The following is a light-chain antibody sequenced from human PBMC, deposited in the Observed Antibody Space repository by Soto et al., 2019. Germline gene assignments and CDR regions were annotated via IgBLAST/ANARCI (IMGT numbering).Light chain of an antibody. CDR2: GAS. CDR1: QSVSTSY. J-gene: IGKJ1*01. CDR3: QQYGNSRGT. Sequence: DIVLTQSPCTLSLSPVDRVTLSCSASQSVSTSYLAWYQQKPGQAPRLLIYGASSRATGIPDRFSGSGSGTDFTLTISGLEPEDFAVYYCQQYGNSRGTFGQGTKVDIK. V-gene: IGKV3-20*01.